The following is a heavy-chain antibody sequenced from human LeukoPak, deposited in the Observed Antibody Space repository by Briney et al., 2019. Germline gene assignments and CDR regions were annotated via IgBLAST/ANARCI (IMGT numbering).Heavy chain of an antibody. V-gene: IGHV1-2*02. CDR2: INPNSGGT. D-gene: IGHD4-17*01. J-gene: IGHJ3*02. Sequence: ASVKVSCKASGYTFTGYYMHWVRQAPGQGLEWMGWINPNSGGTNFAQKFQGRVTMTRDTSISTAYMELSRLRFDDTAVYYCARSDYGDYRDAFDIWGQGTMVTVSS. CDR1: GYTFTGYY. CDR3: ARSDYGDYRDAFDI.